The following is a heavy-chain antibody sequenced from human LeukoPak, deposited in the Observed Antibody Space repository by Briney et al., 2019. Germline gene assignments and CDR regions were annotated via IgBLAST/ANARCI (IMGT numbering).Heavy chain of an antibody. D-gene: IGHD5-12*01. CDR3: ARGELRLSEIMRFDP. Sequence: PGGSLRLSCAASGFTFSSYEMNWVRQAPGKGLEWVSYISSSGSTIYYADSVKGRFTISRDNAKNSLYLQMNSLRAEDTAVYYCARGELRLSEIMRFDPWGQGTLVTVSS. CDR2: ISSSGSTI. V-gene: IGHV3-48*03. J-gene: IGHJ5*02. CDR1: GFTFSSYE.